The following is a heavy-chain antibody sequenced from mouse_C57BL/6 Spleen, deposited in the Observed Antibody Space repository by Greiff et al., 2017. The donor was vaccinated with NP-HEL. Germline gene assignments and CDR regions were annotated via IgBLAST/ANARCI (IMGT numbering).Heavy chain of an antibody. CDR3: ARGGDYDSPYYFDY. CDR1: GFTFSDYY. D-gene: IGHD2-4*01. Sequence: EVHLVESEGGLVQPGSSMKLSCTASGFTFSDYYMAWVRQVPEKGLEWVANINYDGSSTYYLDSLKSRFIISRDNAKNILYLQMSSLKSEDTATYYCARGGDYDSPYYFDYWGQGTTLTVSS. J-gene: IGHJ2*01. V-gene: IGHV5-16*01. CDR2: INYDGSST.